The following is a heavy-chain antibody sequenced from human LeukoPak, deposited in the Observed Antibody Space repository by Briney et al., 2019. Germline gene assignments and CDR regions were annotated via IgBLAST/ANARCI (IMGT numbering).Heavy chain of an antibody. V-gene: IGHV3-11*01. CDR2: VSGNGSPI. CDR1: GFTFSDYY. D-gene: IGHD5-18*01. Sequence: GGSLRLSCAASGFTFSDYYMSWIRQAPGKGLEWVSYVSGNGSPIYWADSVKGRFTLSRDNAKNSLYLQMNGLRAEDTAVYYCARDRGGRGFTYGQPLDYWGQGTLVTVSS. CDR3: ARDRGGRGFTYGQPLDY. J-gene: IGHJ4*02.